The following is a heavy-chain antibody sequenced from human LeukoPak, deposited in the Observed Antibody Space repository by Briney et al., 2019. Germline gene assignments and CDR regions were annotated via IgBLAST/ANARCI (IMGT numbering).Heavy chain of an antibody. CDR3: ARALAYGDYAHDY. D-gene: IGHD4-17*01. J-gene: IGHJ4*02. V-gene: IGHV4-30-4*01. CDR2: IYYSGST. Sequence: NPSQTLSLTCTVSGGSISSGDYYWSWIRQPPGKGLEWIGYIYYSGSTYYNPSLKSRVTISVDTSKNQFSLKLSSVTAADTAVYYCARALAYGDYAHDYWGQGTLVTVSS. CDR1: GGSISSGDYY.